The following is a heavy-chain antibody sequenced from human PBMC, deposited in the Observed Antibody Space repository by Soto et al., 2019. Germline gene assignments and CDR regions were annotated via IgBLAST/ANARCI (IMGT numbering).Heavy chain of an antibody. Sequence: SETLSLTCAVYGGSFSGYYWSWIRQPPGKGLELIGYIYHSGSTYYNPSLKSRVTISVDRSKNQFSLKLSSVTAADTAVYYCARVPERWGQGTLVSVA. D-gene: IGHD1-1*01. CDR2: IYHSGST. V-gene: IGHV4-34*01. J-gene: IGHJ4*02. CDR3: ARVPER. CDR1: GGSFSGYY.